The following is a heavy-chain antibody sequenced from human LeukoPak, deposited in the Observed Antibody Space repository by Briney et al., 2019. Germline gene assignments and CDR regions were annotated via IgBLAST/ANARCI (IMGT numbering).Heavy chain of an antibody. CDR1: GGTFSSYA. Sequence: GSSVKVSCKASGGTFSSYAISWVRQAPGQGLEWMGRIIPILGIANYAQKFQGRVTITADKSTSTAYMELSSLRSEDTAVYYCARDDPVGQFSLDVWGQGTTVIVSS. CDR2: IIPILGIA. J-gene: IGHJ6*02. D-gene: IGHD2/OR15-2a*01. CDR3: ARDDPVGQFSLDV. V-gene: IGHV1-69*04.